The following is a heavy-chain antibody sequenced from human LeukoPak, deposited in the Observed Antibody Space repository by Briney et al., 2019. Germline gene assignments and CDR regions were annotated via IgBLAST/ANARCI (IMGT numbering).Heavy chain of an antibody. D-gene: IGHD5-18*01. CDR1: GYTFTDYY. Sequence: ASVKVSCKASGYTFTDYYMHWVRQAPGQGLEWMGWINPNSGGSNYAQKFQDRVTMTRDTSINTVYMELRSLRSDDTAVYYCAREYGMGAYSYGNDAFDIWGQGTMVTVSS. CDR2: INPNSGGS. J-gene: IGHJ3*02. V-gene: IGHV1-2*02. CDR3: AREYGMGAYSYGNDAFDI.